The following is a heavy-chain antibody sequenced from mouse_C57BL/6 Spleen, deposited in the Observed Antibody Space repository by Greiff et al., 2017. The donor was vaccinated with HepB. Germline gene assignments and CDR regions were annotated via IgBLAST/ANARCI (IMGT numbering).Heavy chain of an antibody. CDR2: INPNYGTT. Sequence: VQLKESGPELVKPGASVKISCKASGYSFTDYNMNWVKQSNGKSLEWIGVINPNYGTTSYNQKFKGKATLTVDQSSSTAYMQLNSLTSEDSAVYYCARTPYYYGSSPRWYFDVWGTGTTVTVSS. CDR3: ARTPYYYGSSPRWYFDV. CDR1: GYSFTDYN. V-gene: IGHV1-39*01. J-gene: IGHJ1*03. D-gene: IGHD1-1*01.